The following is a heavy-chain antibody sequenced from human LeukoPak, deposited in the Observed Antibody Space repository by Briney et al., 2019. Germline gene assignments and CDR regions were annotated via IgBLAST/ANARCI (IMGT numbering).Heavy chain of an antibody. Sequence: NPGGSLRLSCVAPGFTFSSYSMNWVRQAPGKGLERVSSISSSSSYIYYADSVKGRFTISRDNAKNSLYLQMNSLRAEDTAVYYCARDSEPDYGDYVRGIDYWGQGTLVTVSS. V-gene: IGHV3-21*01. D-gene: IGHD4-17*01. CDR1: GFTFSSYS. CDR3: ARDSEPDYGDYVRGIDY. CDR2: ISSSSSYI. J-gene: IGHJ4*02.